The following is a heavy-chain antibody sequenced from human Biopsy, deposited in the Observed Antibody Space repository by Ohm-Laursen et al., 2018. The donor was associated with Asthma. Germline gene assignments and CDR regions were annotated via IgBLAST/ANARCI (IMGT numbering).Heavy chain of an antibody. CDR3: TRHNDY. CDR2: IDWEEDK. Sequence: TQTLTLTCSFSGFSLSSSGANVNWIRQPPGKALEWLTRIDWEEDKFYSTSLRTRLTISKGSSEDQVVLTMTNMGPVDTATYYCTRHNDYWDPGILVTVSS. J-gene: IGHJ4*02. CDR1: GFSLSSSGAN. D-gene: IGHD1-14*01. V-gene: IGHV2-70*04.